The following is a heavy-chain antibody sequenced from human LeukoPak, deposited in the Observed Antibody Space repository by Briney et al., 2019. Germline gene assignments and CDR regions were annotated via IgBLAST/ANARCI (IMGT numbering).Heavy chain of an antibody. V-gene: IGHV1-18*01. CDR3: ARAAIRITMIVVDDY. CDR1: GYTFTSYG. J-gene: IGHJ4*02. CDR2: ISAYNGNT. Sequence: GASVKVSCKASGYTFTSYGISWVRQAPGQGLEWMGWISAYNGNTNYAQKLQGRVTMTTDTSTSTAYMELRSLRSDDTAVYYCARAAIRITMIVVDDYWGQGTLDTVSS. D-gene: IGHD3-22*01.